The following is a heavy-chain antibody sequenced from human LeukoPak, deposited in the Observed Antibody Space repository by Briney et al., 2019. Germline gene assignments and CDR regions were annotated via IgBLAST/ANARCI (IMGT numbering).Heavy chain of an antibody. Sequence: ASVKVSCKTSGYRFNVYDILWVRQAPGHGLNYVGWISTYTGRANYAQKFQGRVSVITDTSTSTAYLELTNLTSSDTGLYYCARADGTNSGTNAFDVWGLGTMVTVAS. CDR1: GYRFNVYD. CDR2: ISTYTGRA. J-gene: IGHJ3*01. D-gene: IGHD4-23*01. V-gene: IGHV1-18*01. CDR3: ARADGTNSGTNAFDV.